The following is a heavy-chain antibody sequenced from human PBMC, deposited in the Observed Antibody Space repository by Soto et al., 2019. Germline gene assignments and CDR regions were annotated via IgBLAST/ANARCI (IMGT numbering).Heavy chain of an antibody. V-gene: IGHV1-69*12. CDR1: GGTFSSYA. CDR2: IIPIFGTA. CDR3: ARDPWTGTSRSVADP. D-gene: IGHD1-7*01. Sequence: QVQLVQSGAEVKKPGSSVKVSCKASGGTFSSYAISWVRQAPGQGLEWMGGIIPIFGTANYSQKFQGRVTTTADESTSTAYMELSSPRSEDTAVSYCARDPWTGTSRSVADPWGQGTLVTVSS. J-gene: IGHJ5*02.